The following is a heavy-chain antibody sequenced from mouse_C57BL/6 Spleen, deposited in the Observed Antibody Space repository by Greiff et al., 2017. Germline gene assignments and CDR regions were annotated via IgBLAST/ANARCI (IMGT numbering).Heavy chain of an antibody. CDR1: GYTFTSYW. D-gene: IGHD1-1*01. V-gene: IGHV1-55*01. CDR2: IYPGSGST. CDR3: ARWGTAVVADY. Sequence: QVQLQQPGAELVKPGASVKMSCKASGYTFTSYWITWVKQRPGQGLEWIGDIYPGSGSTNYTEKFKSKATLTVDTSSSTAYMQLSSLTSEDSAVYYCARWGTAVVADYWGQGTTLTVSS. J-gene: IGHJ2*01.